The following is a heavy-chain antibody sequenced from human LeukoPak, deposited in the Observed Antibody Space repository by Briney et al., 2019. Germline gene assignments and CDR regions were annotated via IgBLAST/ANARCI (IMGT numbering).Heavy chain of an antibody. CDR2: IWYDGSNK. CDR3: ARAKDNSGRDGFDI. CDR1: GFTFSTYG. V-gene: IGHV3-33*01. D-gene: IGHD6-19*01. J-gene: IGHJ3*02. Sequence: PGRSLRLSCAASGFTFSTYGIHWVRQAPGKGLEWVAVIWYDGSNKYYGDSVKGRFTISRDNSKNTLYLQMNSLRAEDTAVYYCARAKDNSGRDGFDIWGQGTMVTVSS.